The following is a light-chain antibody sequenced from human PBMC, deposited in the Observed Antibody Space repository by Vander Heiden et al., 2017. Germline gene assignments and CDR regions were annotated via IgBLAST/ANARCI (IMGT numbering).Light chain of an antibody. Sequence: DIQLTQSPSFLSASVGDRVTITCRASQGISSYLAWYQQKPGKAPKLLIYAASTLQSGVPSRFSGSGSGTEFTLTISSLQPEDCATYYCQQLKSYPPAFGQGTKLEIK. CDR2: AAS. CDR1: QGISSY. CDR3: QQLKSYPPA. V-gene: IGKV1-9*01. J-gene: IGKJ2*01.